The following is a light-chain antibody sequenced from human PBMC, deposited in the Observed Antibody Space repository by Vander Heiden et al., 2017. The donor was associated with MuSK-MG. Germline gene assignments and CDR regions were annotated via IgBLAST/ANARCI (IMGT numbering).Light chain of an antibody. CDR1: SSNIGGNY. V-gene: IGLV1-47*02. CDR2: SDD. Sequence: QSVLTLPPSTSGTPGQGVTISCSGSSSNIGGNYVFWYQQLPGTAPKLLIYSDDQRPSGVPDRFSGSKSGTSGSLAISGLRSEDEADYYCSVWDDSLSAWMFGGGTKLTVL. CDR3: SVWDDSLSAWM. J-gene: IGLJ3*02.